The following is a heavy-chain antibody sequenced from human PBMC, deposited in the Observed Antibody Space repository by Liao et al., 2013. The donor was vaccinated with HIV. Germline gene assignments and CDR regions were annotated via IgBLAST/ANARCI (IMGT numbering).Heavy chain of an antibody. Sequence: QLQLQESGPGLVKPSETLSLTCTVSGGSVTSSGYYWGWIRQPPGEGLAWIGSIYNSGSTYYNPSLKSRVTMSLDTSKNQFSLNLRSVIALDTAVYYCARTPTYYDFWSGYYLYWYFDLWGLAPWSLSPQ. CDR2: IYNSGST. D-gene: IGHD3-3*01. J-gene: IGHJ2*01. CDR3: ARTPTYYDFWSGYYLYWYFDL. V-gene: IGHV4-39*07. CDR1: GGSVTSSGYY.